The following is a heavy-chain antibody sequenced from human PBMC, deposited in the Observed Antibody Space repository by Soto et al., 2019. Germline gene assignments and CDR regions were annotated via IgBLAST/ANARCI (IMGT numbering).Heavy chain of an antibody. CDR1: GGSISSYY. CDR2: IYTSGST. CDR3: ARAWGDSYLYFDY. V-gene: IGHV4-4*07. D-gene: IGHD2-21*02. Sequence: SETLSLTCTVSGGSISSYYWSWIRQPAGRGLEWIGRIYTSGSTNYNPSLKSRVTISADKSIRTAYLHWNSLKASDTAMYYCARAWGDSYLYFDYWGQGTLVTVSS. J-gene: IGHJ4*02.